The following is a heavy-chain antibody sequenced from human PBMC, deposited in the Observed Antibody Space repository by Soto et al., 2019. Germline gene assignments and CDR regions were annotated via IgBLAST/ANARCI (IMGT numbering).Heavy chain of an antibody. CDR3: AREHDALDV. CDR1: GFPFTSYA. J-gene: IGHJ6*02. Sequence: QVQLVESGGGVVQPGGSLTLSCAASGFPFTSYAIPWVRQAPGKGLGWVAVISHDGGIKHYADSVKGRFTISRDNSKNTLYLQMNSLRDEDTAVYHCAREHDALDVWGQGTTVTVAS. CDR2: ISHDGGIK. V-gene: IGHV3-30-3*01. D-gene: IGHD1-1*01.